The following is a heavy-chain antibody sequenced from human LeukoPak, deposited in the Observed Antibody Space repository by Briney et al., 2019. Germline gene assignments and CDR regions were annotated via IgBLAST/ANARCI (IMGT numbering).Heavy chain of an antibody. J-gene: IGHJ3*02. D-gene: IGHD2-15*01. CDR2: INPNSGGT. Sequence: ASVKVSCKSCGYTYTDYYMHGVRQAPGQGLEGMGWINPNSGGTNYAQKSQGRVTMTRDTSISTAYMELSRLRSHETAVYYCARDDPGYCSGGSCGDDAFDIWGQGTMVTVSS. CDR1: GYTYTDYY. V-gene: IGHV1-2*02. CDR3: ARDDPGYCSGGSCGDDAFDI.